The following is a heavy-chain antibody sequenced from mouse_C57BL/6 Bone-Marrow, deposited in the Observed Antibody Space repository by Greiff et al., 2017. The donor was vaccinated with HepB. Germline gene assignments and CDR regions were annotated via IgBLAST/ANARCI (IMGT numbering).Heavy chain of an antibody. D-gene: IGHD1-1*01. V-gene: IGHV1-55*01. CDR1: GYTFTSYW. CDR3: ARWGEYGSSSYYFDY. CDR2: IYPGSGST. Sequence: QVHVKQPGAELVKPGASVKMSCKASGYTFTSYWITWVKQRPGQGLEWIGDIYPGSGSTNYNEKFKSKATLTVDTSSSTAYMQLSSLTSEDSAVYYCARWGEYGSSSYYFDYWGQGTTLTVSS. J-gene: IGHJ2*01.